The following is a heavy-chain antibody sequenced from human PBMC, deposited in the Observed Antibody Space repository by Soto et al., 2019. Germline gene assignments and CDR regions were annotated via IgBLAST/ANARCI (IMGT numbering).Heavy chain of an antibody. J-gene: IGHJ6*03. D-gene: IGHD3-16*01. Sequence: QVQLQESGPGLVKPWETLSLSCNVSGGSISGHYWSWVRQTPGKGLEWIGYIYYSGSTNYNPSLKSRVTISVDTSKNHFSLRLTSVTAADTAVYYCARGPYYDLIWNYYYMDVWGKGTPVTVSS. CDR3: ARGPYYDLIWNYYYMDV. CDR1: GGSISGHY. CDR2: IYYSGST. V-gene: IGHV4-59*08.